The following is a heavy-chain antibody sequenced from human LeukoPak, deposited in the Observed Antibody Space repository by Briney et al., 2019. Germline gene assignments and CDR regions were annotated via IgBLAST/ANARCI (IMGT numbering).Heavy chain of an antibody. J-gene: IGHJ4*02. Sequence: GGSLSLSCAASGFTFSNYWMSWVRQAPGKGREWVANIKQDGSEKHYVDSVKGRFTISRDNAKNSLYLQMNSLRDEDTAVYYCVRDDSSGWYYFDYWGQGILVTVSS. CDR2: IKQDGSEK. CDR1: GFTFSNYW. V-gene: IGHV3-7*03. CDR3: VRDDSSGWYYFDY. D-gene: IGHD6-19*01.